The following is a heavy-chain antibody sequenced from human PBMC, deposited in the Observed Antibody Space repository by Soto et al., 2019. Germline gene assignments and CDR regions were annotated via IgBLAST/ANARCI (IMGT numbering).Heavy chain of an antibody. V-gene: IGHV5-51*01. CDR2: IYPGDSDT. CDR3: ARSGMGGPHLYGDSNAPFDY. D-gene: IGHD4-17*01. J-gene: IGHJ4*02. Sequence: LKISCKGSGYSFTSYWIGWVRQMPGKGLEWMGIIYPGDSDTRYSPSFQGQVTISADKSISTAYLQWSSLKASDTAMYYCARSGMGGPHLYGDSNAPFDYWGQGTLVTVSS. CDR1: GYSFTSYW.